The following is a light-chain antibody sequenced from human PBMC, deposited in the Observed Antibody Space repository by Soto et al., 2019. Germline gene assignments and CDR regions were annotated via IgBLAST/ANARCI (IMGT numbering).Light chain of an antibody. CDR3: VSYTSSTTYV. V-gene: IGLV2-14*03. CDR1: SXDVGGSNF. Sequence: QSVLARPASVSDSPGQSITISCTGTSXDVGGSNFVSWYQQHPGKPPKLIIYDVANRPSGVSNRFSGSKSGSTASLIISRLQTEDEADYYCVSYTSSTTYVFGTGTKVTVL. CDR2: DVA. J-gene: IGLJ1*01.